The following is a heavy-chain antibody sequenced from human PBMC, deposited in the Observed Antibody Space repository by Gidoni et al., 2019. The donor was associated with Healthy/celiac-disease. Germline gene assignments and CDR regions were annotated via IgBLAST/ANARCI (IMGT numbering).Heavy chain of an antibody. Sequence: VVQPGRSLRRSCAASGFTFSSYGMHWVRQAPGKGLEWVAVISYDGSNKYYADSVKGRFTISRDNSKNTLYLQMNSLRAEDTAVYYCAKEFWFDPWGQGTLVTVSS. CDR2: ISYDGSNK. J-gene: IGHJ5*02. CDR3: AKEFWFDP. CDR1: GFTFSSYG. V-gene: IGHV3-30*18.